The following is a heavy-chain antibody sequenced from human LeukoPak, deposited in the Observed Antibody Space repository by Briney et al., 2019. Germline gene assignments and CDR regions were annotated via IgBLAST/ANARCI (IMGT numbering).Heavy chain of an antibody. V-gene: IGHV3-74*01. D-gene: IGHD3-3*01. CDR1: GFTFSSYW. Sequence: PGGSLRLSCAASGFTFSSYWMRWVRQAPGKGLVWVSRINSDGSSTSYADSVKGRFTISRDNAKNTLYLQMNSLRAEDTAVYYCARAVRYYDFSTPHIDYWGQGTLVTVSS. CDR2: INSDGSST. CDR3: ARAVRYYDFSTPHIDY. J-gene: IGHJ4*02.